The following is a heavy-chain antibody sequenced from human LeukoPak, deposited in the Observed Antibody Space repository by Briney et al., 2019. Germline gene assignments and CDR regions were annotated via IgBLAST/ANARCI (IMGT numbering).Heavy chain of an antibody. D-gene: IGHD1-26*01. J-gene: IGHJ4*02. CDR1: GFTFSSYS. V-gene: IGHV3-21*01. CDR2: ISSSSSYI. CDR3: ARDYGATEAEIDY. Sequence: GGSLRLSCAASGFTFSSYSMNWVRQAPGKGLEWVSSISSSSSYIYYADSVKGRFTISRDNAKNSLYLQMNSLRAEDTAVYYWARDYGATEAEIDYWGQGTLVTVSS.